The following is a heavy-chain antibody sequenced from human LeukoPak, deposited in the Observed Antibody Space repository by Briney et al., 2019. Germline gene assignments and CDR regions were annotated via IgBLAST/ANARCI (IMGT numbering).Heavy chain of an antibody. J-gene: IGHJ3*02. D-gene: IGHD3-10*01. CDR1: GFTFRSYS. CDR3: AVAYYYGSGDAFGI. CDR2: INSDSNYI. V-gene: IGHV3-21*01. Sequence: GGSLRLSCAASGFTFRSYSMNWVRQAPGKGLEWVSSINSDSNYIYYADSVQGRFTISRDNAKNSLYLQMNSLRAEDTAVYYCAVAYYYGSGDAFGIWGQGTKVTVSS.